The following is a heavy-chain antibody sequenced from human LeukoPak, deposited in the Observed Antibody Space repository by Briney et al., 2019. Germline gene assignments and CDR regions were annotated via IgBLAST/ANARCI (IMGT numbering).Heavy chain of an antibody. V-gene: IGHV4-34*01. CDR3: ARGGNTAMVKPAGYFDY. D-gene: IGHD5-18*01. CDR2: INHSGST. CDR1: GGSFSGYY. J-gene: IGHJ4*02. Sequence: SETLSLTCAVYGGSFSGYYWSWIRQPSGKGLEWIGEINHSGSTNYNPSLKSRVTISVDTSKNQFSLKLSSVTAADTAVYYCARGGNTAMVKPAGYFDYWGQGALVSVSS.